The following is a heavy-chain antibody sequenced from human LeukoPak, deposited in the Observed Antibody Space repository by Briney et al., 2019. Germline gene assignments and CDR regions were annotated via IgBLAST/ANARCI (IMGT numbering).Heavy chain of an antibody. V-gene: IGHV3-23*01. Sequence: GGSLRLSCAASGFTFSSYWMSWVRQAPGKELERVSAISGSGASTYYVDSVKGRFTISRDNSKNTLYLQMNNLRAEDTALYYCAKASLGLIVVAVDYWGQGTLVTVSS. CDR1: GFTFSSYW. D-gene: IGHD3-22*01. J-gene: IGHJ4*02. CDR3: AKASLGLIVVAVDY. CDR2: ISGSGAST.